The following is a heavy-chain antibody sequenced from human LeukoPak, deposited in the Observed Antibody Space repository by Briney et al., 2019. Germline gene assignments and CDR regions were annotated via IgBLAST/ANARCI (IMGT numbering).Heavy chain of an antibody. CDR2: ISGSGGST. V-gene: IGHV3-23*01. Sequence: GGSLRLSCAASGFTFRSYAMSWVRQAPGKGLEWVSAISGSGGSTYYADSVKGWFTISRDNSKNMLYLQMNGLRAGDTAIYYCAKDSSSRGPNWFDPWGQGTLVTVSS. J-gene: IGHJ5*02. CDR1: GFTFRSYA. D-gene: IGHD6-6*01. CDR3: AKDSSSRGPNWFDP.